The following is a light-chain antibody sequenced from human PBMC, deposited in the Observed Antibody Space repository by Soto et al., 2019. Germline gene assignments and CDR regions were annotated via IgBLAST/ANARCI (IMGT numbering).Light chain of an antibody. CDR2: DAS. J-gene: IGKJ4*01. Sequence: EIVLTQSPATLSLSPGERDTLSCRASQSVSSYLAWYKQKPGQAPRLLIYDASNRATGIPARFSGSGSGTDFTLTISSLEPEDFAVYYCQQRSNWPRATFGGGTKVEIK. V-gene: IGKV3-11*01. CDR3: QQRSNWPRAT. CDR1: QSVSSY.